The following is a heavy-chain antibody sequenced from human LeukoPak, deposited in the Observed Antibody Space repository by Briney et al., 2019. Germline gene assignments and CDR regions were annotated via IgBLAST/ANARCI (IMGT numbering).Heavy chain of an antibody. Sequence: GGSLRLSCAASGFTFSEYYMSWIRQAPGKGLEWVSYISSSSSYTNYADSVKGRFTISRDNAKNSLYLQMNSLRVEDTAVFYCARPYSSGWYGGFDLWGRGTLVTVSS. V-gene: IGHV3-11*03. CDR1: GFTFSEYY. CDR3: ARPYSSGWYGGFDL. CDR2: ISSSSSYT. D-gene: IGHD6-19*01. J-gene: IGHJ2*01.